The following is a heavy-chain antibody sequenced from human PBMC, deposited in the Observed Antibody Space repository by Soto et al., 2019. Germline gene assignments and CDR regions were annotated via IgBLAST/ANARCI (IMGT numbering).Heavy chain of an antibody. Sequence: GGSLRLSCVASGFTFSTSDMHWVRQAPGQGLEWVAVVSYDERNIYYADSVKGRFSVSRDNSKNTLFLHMNSLRAEDTAVYFCARWLEVLTTSDSWGQGTTVTVSS. CDR2: VSYDERNI. CDR1: GFTFSTSD. J-gene: IGHJ6*02. V-gene: IGHV3-30*03. D-gene: IGHD3-22*01. CDR3: ARWLEVLTTSDS.